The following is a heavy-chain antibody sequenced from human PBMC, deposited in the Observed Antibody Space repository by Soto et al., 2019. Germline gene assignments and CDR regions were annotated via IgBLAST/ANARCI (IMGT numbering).Heavy chain of an antibody. V-gene: IGHV4-4*07. CDR1: GGSISSYY. CDR3: ARDWQQLVYGDYYYYYGMDV. D-gene: IGHD6-13*01. CDR2: IYTSGST. J-gene: IGHJ6*02. Sequence: PSETLSLTCTVSGGSISSYYWSWIRQPAGKGLEWIGRIYTSGSTNYNPSLKSRVTMSVDTSKNQFSLKLSSVTAADTAVYYCARDWQQLVYGDYYYYYGMDVWGQGTTVTAP.